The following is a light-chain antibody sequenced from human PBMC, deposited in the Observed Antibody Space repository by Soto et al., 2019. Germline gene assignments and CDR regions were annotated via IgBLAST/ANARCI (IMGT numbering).Light chain of an antibody. CDR1: QNIGDR. Sequence: DIPMAQSPSTLSAFVGDRVTITCRSSQNIGDRLAWYQQKPGYPPKLLIFKASTLESGVPSRFSGNGSGTEFTLTITGLQPDDFATYYCQKYTNSLYTFGQGTKLEIK. CDR2: KAS. CDR3: QKYTNSLYT. J-gene: IGKJ2*01. V-gene: IGKV1-5*01.